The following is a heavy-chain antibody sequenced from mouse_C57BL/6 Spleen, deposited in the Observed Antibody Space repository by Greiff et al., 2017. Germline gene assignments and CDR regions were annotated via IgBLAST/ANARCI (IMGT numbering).Heavy chain of an antibody. Sequence: QVQLQQPGAELVMPGASVKLSCKASGYTFTSYWMHWVKQRPGQGLEWIGEIDPSDSYTNYNQKFKGKSTLTVDKSSSTAYMQLSSLTSEDSAVYYCARNDGTPFAYWGQGTLVTVSA. V-gene: IGHV1-69*01. CDR2: IDPSDSYT. D-gene: IGHD1-1*01. J-gene: IGHJ3*01. CDR1: GYTFTSYW. CDR3: ARNDGTPFAY.